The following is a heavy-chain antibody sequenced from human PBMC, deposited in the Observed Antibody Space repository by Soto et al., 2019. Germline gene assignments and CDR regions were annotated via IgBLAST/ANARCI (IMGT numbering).Heavy chain of an antibody. CDR3: ARVGGVAARTFDY. D-gene: IGHD6-6*01. CDR1: GYTFTRYA. J-gene: IGHJ4*02. Sequence: ASVKVSCKASGYTFTRYAIHWVRQAPGQGLEWLGWINAGTGIATYSQRFQGRVTITSDTSATTSYMELRSVTAADTAVYYCARVGGVAARTFDYWGQGTLVTVS. V-gene: IGHV1-3*01. CDR2: INAGTGIA.